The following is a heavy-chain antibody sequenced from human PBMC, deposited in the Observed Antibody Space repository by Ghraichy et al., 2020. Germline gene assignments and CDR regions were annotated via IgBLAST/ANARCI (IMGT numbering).Heavy chain of an antibody. V-gene: IGHV3-7*01. CDR3: ARWGGEYNWHYRRTQGYYYDYGMDV. J-gene: IGHJ6*02. Sequence: GGSLRLSCAASGFTFSSYWMNWVRQAPGKGLEWVANIKQDGNEKYYVDSVKGRFTISRDNAKNSLSLQMNSLRGEDTAVYYCARWGGEYNWHYRRTQGYYYDYGMDVWGQGTTVTVSS. CDR2: IKQDGNEK. D-gene: IGHD1-7*01. CDR1: GFTFSSYW.